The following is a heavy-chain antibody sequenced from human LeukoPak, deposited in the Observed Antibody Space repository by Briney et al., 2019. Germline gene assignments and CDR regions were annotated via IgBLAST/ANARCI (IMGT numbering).Heavy chain of an antibody. CDR2: ISSSSSTI. CDR3: AEGQDY. J-gene: IGHJ4*02. Sequence: GGSLRLSCAASGLTFSSYSMNWVRQAPGKGLEWVSYISSSSSTIYYADSVKGRFTISRDNAKNSLYLQMNSLRAEDTAVYYCAEGQDYWGQGTLVTVSS. CDR1: GLTFSSYS. V-gene: IGHV3-48*01.